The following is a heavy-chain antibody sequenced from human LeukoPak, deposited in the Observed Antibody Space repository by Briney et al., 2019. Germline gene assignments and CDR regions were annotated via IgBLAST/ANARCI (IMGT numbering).Heavy chain of an antibody. CDR1: GGSISSYY. V-gene: IGHV4-59*08. Sequence: SETLSLTCTVSGGSISSYYWSWIRQPPGKGLEWIGYIYYSGSTNFNPSLKSRVTISVDTSKNQFSLKLSSVTAADTAVYYCARLIFEGSLFDYWGQGTLVTVSS. CDR3: ARLIFEGSLFDY. D-gene: IGHD3-16*02. J-gene: IGHJ4*02. CDR2: IYYSGST.